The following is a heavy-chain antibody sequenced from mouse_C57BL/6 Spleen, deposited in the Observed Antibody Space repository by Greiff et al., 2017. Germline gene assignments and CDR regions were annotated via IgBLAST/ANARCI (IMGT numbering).Heavy chain of an antibody. V-gene: IGHV2-9-1*01. CDR2: IWTGGGT. J-gene: IGHJ4*01. CDR1: GFSLTSYA. D-gene: IGHD3-2*02. CDR3: ARLDSSGYTYYAMDY. Sequence: VKLMESGPGLVAPSQSLSITCTVSGFSLTSYAISWVRQPPGKGLEWLGVIWTGGGTNYNSALKSRLSSSKDNSKSQAFLKMNSLQTDDTARYYCARLDSSGYTYYAMDYWGQGTSVTVSS.